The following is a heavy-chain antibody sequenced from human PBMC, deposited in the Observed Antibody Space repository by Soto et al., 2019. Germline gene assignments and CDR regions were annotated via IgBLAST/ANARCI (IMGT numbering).Heavy chain of an antibody. CDR3: ARGLILWFGELSRRGGYYYYRNV. J-gene: IGHJ6*03. V-gene: IGHV4-34*01. CDR2: INDSGNI. Sequence: SETLSLTCAVYGWSFSGYQWTWIRQTPGKGLEWIGEINDSGNINYNPSLKSRVTILVDTAKKQISLKLSSVTAADTAVYYCARGLILWFGELSRRGGYYYYRNVWGKGTSVTVSS. D-gene: IGHD3-10*01. CDR1: GWSFSGYQ.